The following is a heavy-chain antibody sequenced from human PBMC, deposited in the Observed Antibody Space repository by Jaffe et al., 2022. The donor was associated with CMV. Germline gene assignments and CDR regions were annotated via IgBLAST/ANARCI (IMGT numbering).Heavy chain of an antibody. D-gene: IGHD6-6*01. V-gene: IGHV1-2*02. J-gene: IGHJ5*02. Sequence: QVQLVQSGAEVKKPGASVKVSCKASGYTFTGYYMHWVRQAPGQGLEWMGWINPNSGGTNYAQKFQGRVTMTRDTSISTAYMELSRLRSDDTAVYYCARGRAKRTDSSSPPYWFDPWGQGTLVTVSS. CDR2: INPNSGGT. CDR1: GYTFTGYY. CDR3: ARGRAKRTDSSSPPYWFDP.